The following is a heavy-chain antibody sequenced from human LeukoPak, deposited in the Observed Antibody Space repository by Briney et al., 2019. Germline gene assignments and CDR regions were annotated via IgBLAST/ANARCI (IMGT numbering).Heavy chain of an antibody. J-gene: IGHJ6*03. V-gene: IGHV1-69*13. Sequence: SVKVSCKASGGTFSSYAINWVRQAPGQGLEWMGGIIPILGTTNYAQKFQGRVSITADESTSTAYMELSSLRSEDTAVYYCATIDIVVVPAAMTDYMDVWGKGTTVTVSS. CDR3: ATIDIVVVPAAMTDYMDV. CDR1: GGTFSSYA. CDR2: IIPILGTT. D-gene: IGHD2-2*01.